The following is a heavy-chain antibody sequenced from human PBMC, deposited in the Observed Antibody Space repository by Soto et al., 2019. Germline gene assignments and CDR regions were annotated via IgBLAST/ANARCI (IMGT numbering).Heavy chain of an antibody. CDR3: TNHGDYALYYYYGMDV. CDR1: GFTFGDYA. J-gene: IGHJ6*02. V-gene: IGHV3-49*04. CDR2: IRSKAYGGTT. Sequence: PGGSLRLSCTASGFTFGDYAMSWVRQAPGKGLEWVGFIRSKAYGGTTEYAASVKGRFTISRDDSKSIAYLQMNSLKTEDTAVYYCTNHGDYALYYYYGMDVWGQGTTVTVSS. D-gene: IGHD4-17*01.